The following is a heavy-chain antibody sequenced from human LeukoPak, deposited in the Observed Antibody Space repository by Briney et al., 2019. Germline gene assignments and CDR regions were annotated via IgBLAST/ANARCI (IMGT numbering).Heavy chain of an antibody. CDR2: IYYSGST. CDR3: ARTDPLVGATVFDY. Sequence: SETLSLTCAVYGGSFSGYYWSWIRQPPGKGLEWIGYIYYSGSTNYNPSLKSRVTISVDTSKNQFSLKLSSVTAADTAVYYCARTDPLVGATVFDYWGQGTLVTVSS. J-gene: IGHJ4*02. V-gene: IGHV4-59*01. CDR1: GGSFSGYY. D-gene: IGHD1-26*01.